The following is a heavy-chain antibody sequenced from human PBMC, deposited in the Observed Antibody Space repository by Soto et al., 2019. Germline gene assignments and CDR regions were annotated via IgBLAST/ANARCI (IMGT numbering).Heavy chain of an antibody. CDR1: GGTFSSYA. J-gene: IGHJ6*02. CDR2: IIPIPGTA. Sequence: QVQLVQSGAEVKKPGSSVKVSCKASGGTFSSYAISWVRQAPGQGLEWMGGIIPIPGTANYAQKFQGRVTSTADEYTSTAYMELSSLRSEDTAVYYCARSQGSSTSLEIYYYYYYGMDVWGQGTTVTVSS. D-gene: IGHD2-2*01. V-gene: IGHV1-69*01. CDR3: ARSQGSSTSLEIYYYYYYGMDV.